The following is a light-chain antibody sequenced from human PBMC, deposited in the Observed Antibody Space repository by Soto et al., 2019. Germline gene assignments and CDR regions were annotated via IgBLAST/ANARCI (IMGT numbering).Light chain of an antibody. CDR2: LNSDGSH. CDR3: QTWDTGIRV. J-gene: IGLJ1*01. Sequence: QLVLTQSPSASASLGASVKLTCTLSSGHSNYAVAWHQQQPEKGPRYLMKLNSDGSHRKGDGIPDRFSGSSSGAERYLTISSLQSEDEADYYCQTWDTGIRVFGTGTQLTVL. CDR1: SGHSNYA. V-gene: IGLV4-69*01.